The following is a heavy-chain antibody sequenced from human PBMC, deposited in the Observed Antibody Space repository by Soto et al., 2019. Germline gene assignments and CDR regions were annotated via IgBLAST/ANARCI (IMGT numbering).Heavy chain of an antibody. CDR2: LFPSGGST. V-gene: IGHV1-46*01. J-gene: IGHJ4*02. Sequence: QVQLVQSGAEVKKPGASVKLSCKASGYTFTTYYIHWMRQAPGQGLEWMGILFPSGGSTNYAQKFRGRVTMTRDTSASTVYMELSSLTSEDTAVYYCVREFAGGYFDYWGQGTLVTVSS. CDR3: VREFAGGYFDY. CDR1: GYTFTTYY.